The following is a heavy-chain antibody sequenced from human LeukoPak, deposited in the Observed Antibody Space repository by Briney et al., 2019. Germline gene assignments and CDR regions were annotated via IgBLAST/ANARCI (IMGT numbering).Heavy chain of an antibody. CDR2: IIHSGST. Sequence: PSETLSLTCAVSGGSFSGYYWSWIRQPPGRGLEWIGEIIHSGSTNYNPSLKSRVTISVDTSKNQFSLKLNSVTAADTAAYYCARGRNATYWGQGTLVTVSS. CDR1: GGSFSGYY. CDR3: ARGRNATY. J-gene: IGHJ4*02. V-gene: IGHV4-34*01.